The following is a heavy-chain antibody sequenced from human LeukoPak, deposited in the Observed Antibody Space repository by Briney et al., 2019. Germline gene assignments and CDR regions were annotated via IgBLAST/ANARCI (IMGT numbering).Heavy chain of an antibody. CDR2: INSDGSST. CDR3: ARSLYYYDSSGYYDYYYYGMDV. V-gene: IGHV3-74*01. J-gene: IGHJ6*02. Sequence: GGSLRLSCAASGFTFSTYWMHWVRQAPGKGLVWVSRINSDGSSTRYADSVKGRFTISRDNAKNTMFVQMNSLRAEDTAVYYCARSLYYYDSSGYYDYYYYGMDVWGQGTTVTVSS. D-gene: IGHD3-22*01. CDR1: GFTFSTYW.